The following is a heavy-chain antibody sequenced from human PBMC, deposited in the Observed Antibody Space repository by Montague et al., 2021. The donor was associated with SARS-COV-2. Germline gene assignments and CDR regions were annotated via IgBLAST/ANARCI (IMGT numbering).Heavy chain of an antibody. CDR3: ARDSSSGSDWYYYYGMDV. CDR1: GFTFSSYG. Sequence: SLRLSCAASGFTFSSYGMHWVRQAPGKGLEWVAIIWYDGSKNYYADSVKGRFTISRDNSKNTLYLQMNTLRAEDTAVYYRARDSSSGSDWYYYYGMDVWGHGTTVTVSS. CDR2: IWYDGSKN. D-gene: IGHD6-13*01. V-gene: IGHV3-33*01. J-gene: IGHJ6*02.